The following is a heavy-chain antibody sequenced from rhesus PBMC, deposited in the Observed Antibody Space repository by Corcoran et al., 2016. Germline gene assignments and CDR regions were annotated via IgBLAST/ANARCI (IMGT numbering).Heavy chain of an antibody. J-gene: IGHJ5-2*02. CDR1: GGSISSNY. CDR2: FSGISGST. D-gene: IGHD3-34*01. CDR3: ARDLGPEDNSLDV. Sequence: QVRLQESVPGLVKPSTTLPRTCSVSGGSISSNYWRLNLQPPGQGLEWIGRFSGISGSTDYNPSLQSLVTISTATSKNQFSLKLSSVSAADTAVYYCARDLGPEDNSLDVWGRGLLVTVSS. V-gene: IGHV4-173*01.